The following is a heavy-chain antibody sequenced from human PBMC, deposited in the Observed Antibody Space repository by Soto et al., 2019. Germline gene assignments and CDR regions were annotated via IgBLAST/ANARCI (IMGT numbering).Heavy chain of an antibody. Sequence: ASVKVSCKASGYTFTSYDINWVRQATGQGLEWMGWMNPNSGNTGYAQKFQGRVTMTRNTSISTAYMELSSLRSEDAAVYYCARGDPDRFLEWLLYYWGQGTLVTVSS. CDR2: MNPNSGNT. CDR1: GYTFTSYD. V-gene: IGHV1-8*01. D-gene: IGHD3-3*01. CDR3: ARGDPDRFLEWLLYY. J-gene: IGHJ4*02.